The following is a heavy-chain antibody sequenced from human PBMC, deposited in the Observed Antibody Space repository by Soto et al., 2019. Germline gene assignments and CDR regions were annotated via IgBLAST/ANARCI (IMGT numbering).Heavy chain of an antibody. CDR1: GFSLSSVRMG. J-gene: IGHJ6*02. D-gene: IGHD2-21*01. CDR2: IFSNHEK. CDR3: ARVNPMLIANNLYAVDV. Sequence: QVTLKESGPVLVKPTETLTLTCTVSGFSLSSVRMGVSWIRQPPGKALECLAHIFSNHEKSYHISLKRRASISXYTANSQLLLSLTNMDPVDTATYFCARVNPMLIANNLYAVDVWGQGTTFTVSS. V-gene: IGHV2-26*01.